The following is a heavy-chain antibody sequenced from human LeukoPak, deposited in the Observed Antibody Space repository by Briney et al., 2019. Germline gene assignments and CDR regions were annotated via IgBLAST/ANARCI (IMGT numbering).Heavy chain of an antibody. D-gene: IGHD3-10*01. V-gene: IGHV1-2*02. J-gene: IGHJ5*02. CDR1: GYTFTGYY. CDR3: ARAPGRTSEFDP. CDR2: INPNSGGT. Sequence: GASVKVSCKASGYTFTGYYVHWVRQAPGQGLEWMGWINPNSGGTNYAQKFQGRVTMTRDTSISTAYMELSRLRSDDTAVYYCARAPGRTSEFDPWGQGTLVTVSS.